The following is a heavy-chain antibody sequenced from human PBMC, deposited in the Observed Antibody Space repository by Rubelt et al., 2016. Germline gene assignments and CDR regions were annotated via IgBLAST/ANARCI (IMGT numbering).Heavy chain of an antibody. V-gene: IGHV4-34*01. CDR1: GGSFSGYY. J-gene: IGHJ4*02. Sequence: QVQLQESGPGLVKPSETLSLTCAVYGGSFSGYYWSWIRQPPGKGLGWIGEIHHSGSNNYNPSLKSRVTISVDTSRNQFSLRLGSVTAADTAVYYCARGRGSYYGPRSYFDYWGQGTLVTVSS. D-gene: IGHD1-26*01. CDR2: IHHSGSN. CDR3: ARGRGSYYGPRSYFDY.